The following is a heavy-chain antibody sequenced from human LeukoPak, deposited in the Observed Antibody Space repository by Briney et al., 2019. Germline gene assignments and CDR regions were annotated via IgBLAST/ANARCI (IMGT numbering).Heavy chain of an antibody. CDR1: GGSISSSSYY. CDR3: ARGNVGSYYYYYYMDV. CDR2: IYYSGST. D-gene: IGHD3-10*02. J-gene: IGHJ6*03. Sequence: PSETLSLTCTVSGGSISSSSYYWGWIRQPPGKGLEWIGSIYYSGSTYNNPSLKSRVTISVDTSKNQFSLKLSSVTAADTAVYYCARGNVGSYYYYYYMDVWGKGTTVTVSS. V-gene: IGHV4-39*07.